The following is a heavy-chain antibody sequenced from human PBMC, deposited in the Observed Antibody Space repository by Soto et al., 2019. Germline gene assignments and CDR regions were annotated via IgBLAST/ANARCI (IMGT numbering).Heavy chain of an antibody. J-gene: IGHJ6*02. CDR2: ISYDGSNK. CDR1: GFTFSSYG. V-gene: IGHV3-30*18. D-gene: IGHD5-12*01. Sequence: WXLRLSCAASGFTFSSYGMHWVRQAPGKGLEWVAVISYDGSNKYYADSVKGRFTISSDNSKNTLYLQMNSLRAEDTAVYYCAKGALRLQLSVGMDVWGQGATVTGSS. CDR3: AKGALRLQLSVGMDV.